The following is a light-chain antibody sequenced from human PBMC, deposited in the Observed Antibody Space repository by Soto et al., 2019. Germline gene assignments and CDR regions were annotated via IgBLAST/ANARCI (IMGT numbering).Light chain of an antibody. V-gene: IGKV3-11*01. J-gene: IGKJ2*01. Sequence: EIVLTQSPATLSLSPGERATLSCRASQSVSSYLAWYHQKPGQAPRLLIYDASNRATGIPARFSGSGSGTAFTLTISSLEPEDFAVYYCQQRSNWPLYTFGQGTKLQIK. CDR3: QQRSNWPLYT. CDR1: QSVSSY. CDR2: DAS.